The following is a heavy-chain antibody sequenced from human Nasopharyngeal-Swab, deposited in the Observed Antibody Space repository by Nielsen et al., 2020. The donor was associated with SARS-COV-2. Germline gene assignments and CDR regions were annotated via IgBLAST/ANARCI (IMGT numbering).Heavy chain of an antibody. CDR1: GFTFDDYG. CDR2: INWNGGST. D-gene: IGHD3-3*01. V-gene: IGHV3-20*01. Sequence: GASPKISCAASGFTFDDYGMSWVRQAPGKGLEWVSGINWNGGSTGYADSVKGRFTISRDNAKNSLYLQMNSLRAEDTALYHCARGTRYDFWSGYSFYYYYGMDVWGQGTTVTVSS. J-gene: IGHJ6*02. CDR3: ARGTRYDFWSGYSFYYYYGMDV.